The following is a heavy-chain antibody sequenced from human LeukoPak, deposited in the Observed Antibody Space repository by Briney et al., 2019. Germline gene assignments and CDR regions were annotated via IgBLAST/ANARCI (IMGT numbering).Heavy chain of an antibody. CDR1: GGTFSSYA. V-gene: IGHV1-69*05. Sequence: SVKVSCKASGGTFSSYAISWVRQAPGQGLEWMGGIIPIFGTANYAQKFQGRVTITTDESTSTAYMELSSLRSEDTAVYYCARDGAPTLIVGASFDYWGQGTLVTVFS. J-gene: IGHJ4*02. D-gene: IGHD1-26*01. CDR2: IIPIFGTA. CDR3: ARDGAPTLIVGASFDY.